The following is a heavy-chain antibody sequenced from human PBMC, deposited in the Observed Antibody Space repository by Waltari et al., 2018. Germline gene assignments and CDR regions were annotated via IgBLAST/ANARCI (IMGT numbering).Heavy chain of an antibody. Sequence: EVQLVESGGGLVQPGGSLRLSCAASGFTFSSYSMNWVRQAPGKGLEWVSYISSSSSTIYYADSVKGRFTISRDNAKNSLYLQMNTLTAGDTAIYYCAKSLGDTYGRYPMDYWGQGTLVTVSS. D-gene: IGHD3-10*01. CDR2: ISSSSSTI. CDR1: GFTFSSYS. J-gene: IGHJ4*02. CDR3: AKSLGDTYGRYPMDY. V-gene: IGHV3-48*01.